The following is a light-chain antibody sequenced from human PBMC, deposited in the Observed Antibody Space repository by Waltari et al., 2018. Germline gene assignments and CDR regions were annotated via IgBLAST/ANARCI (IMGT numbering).Light chain of an antibody. CDR1: SSNIGAGYE. CDR3: QSYDSSLSVV. CDR2: AIS. V-gene: IGLV1-40*01. Sequence: QSVLTQPPSVSGAPGQRVTISCTGSSSNIGAGYEVHWYQQLPGTVPKLLIYAISNRPSGVPDRVTGFKSGTSASLSITGLQAEDEADYYCQSYDSSLSVVFGGGTKLTVL. J-gene: IGLJ2*01.